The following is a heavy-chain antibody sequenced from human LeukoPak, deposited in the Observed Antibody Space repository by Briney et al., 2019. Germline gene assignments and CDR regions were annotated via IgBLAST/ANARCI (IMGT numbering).Heavy chain of an antibody. CDR3: ARVGGDTIFNYYYYYMDV. D-gene: IGHD3-9*01. V-gene: IGHV4-61*02. CDR2: IYTSGST. CDR1: GGSISSGSYY. Sequence: SETLSLTCTVSGGSISSGSYYWSWIRQPAGKGLEWIGRIYTSGSTNYNPSLKRRVTISVETSKNQFSLRLSSVTAADTAVYYCARVGGDTIFNYYYYYMDVWGKGTTVTISS. J-gene: IGHJ6*03.